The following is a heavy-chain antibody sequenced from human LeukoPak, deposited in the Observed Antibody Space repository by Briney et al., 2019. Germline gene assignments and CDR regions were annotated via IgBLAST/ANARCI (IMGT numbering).Heavy chain of an antibody. Sequence: ASVKVSCKASGYTFNDYYMHWVRQAPGQGLEWMGRINPDSGGTDYAQKLQGRVTMTTDTSTSTAYMELRSLRSDDTAVYYCARDVYSSSWYDHYYYYYYMDVWGKGTTVTVSS. CDR1: GYTFNDYY. V-gene: IGHV1-2*02. CDR2: INPDSGGT. CDR3: ARDVYSSSWYDHYYYYYYMDV. D-gene: IGHD6-13*01. J-gene: IGHJ6*03.